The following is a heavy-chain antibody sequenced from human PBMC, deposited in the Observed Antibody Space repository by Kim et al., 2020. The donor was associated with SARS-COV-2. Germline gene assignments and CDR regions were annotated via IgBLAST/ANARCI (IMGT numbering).Heavy chain of an antibody. CDR1: GFTFSSYG. CDR3: AKDFSSYFDAHQNAVAV. D-gene: IGHD3-22*01. J-gene: IGHJ3*01. V-gene: IGHV3-30*18. CDR2: ISYDGSNK. Sequence: GGSLRLSCAASGFTFSSYGMHWVRQAPGKGLEWVGVISYDGSNKFYADSVKGRFTISRDKSKSTLYLQMNSLRAEDTAVYYCAKDFSSYFDAHQNAVAVWGQGTMVTVSS.